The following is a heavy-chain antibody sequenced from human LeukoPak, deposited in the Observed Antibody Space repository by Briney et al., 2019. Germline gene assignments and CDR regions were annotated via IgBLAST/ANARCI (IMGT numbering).Heavy chain of an antibody. CDR2: SSDKANGYTT. Sequence: GGSLRLSWAASGILFSDTYLDWVRRAPGKGLEWVGRSSDKANGYTTKYAASVRDRFTISRDDSKNSLYLQMKSLKIEDTAVYYCARSGDSYGPHWFDPWGQGTLVTVSS. CDR1: GILFSDTY. J-gene: IGHJ5*02. V-gene: IGHV3-72*01. D-gene: IGHD5-18*01. CDR3: ARSGDSYGPHWFDP.